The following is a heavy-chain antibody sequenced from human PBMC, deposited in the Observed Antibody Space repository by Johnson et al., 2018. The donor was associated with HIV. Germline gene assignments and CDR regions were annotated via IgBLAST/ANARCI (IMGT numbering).Heavy chain of an antibody. J-gene: IGHJ3*02. V-gene: IGHV3-30-3*01. CDR1: RFTFSSYA. D-gene: IGHD6-6*01. CDR3: ARPHVSSIAARRGVFDI. Sequence: QVQLVESGGGVVQPGRSLRLSCAASRFTFSSYALHWVRQAPGKGLEWVAVISYDGSNKYYADSVKGRFTISRDNSKNTLYLQMNSLRAEDTAVYYCARPHVSSIAARRGVFDIWGQGTMVTVSS. CDR2: ISYDGSNK.